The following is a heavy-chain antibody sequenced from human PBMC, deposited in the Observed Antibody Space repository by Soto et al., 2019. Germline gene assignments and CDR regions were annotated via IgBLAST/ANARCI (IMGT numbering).Heavy chain of an antibody. Sequence: SVKVSCKASGGTFSSYAISWVRQAPGQGLEWMGGIIPIFGTANYAQKFQGRVTITADESTSTAYMELSSLRSEDTAVYYCARVISMDSSSWSLGWFDHWGQGTLVTVSS. CDR1: GGTFSSYA. J-gene: IGHJ5*02. CDR2: IIPIFGTA. D-gene: IGHD6-13*01. CDR3: ARVISMDSSSWSLGWFDH. V-gene: IGHV1-69*13.